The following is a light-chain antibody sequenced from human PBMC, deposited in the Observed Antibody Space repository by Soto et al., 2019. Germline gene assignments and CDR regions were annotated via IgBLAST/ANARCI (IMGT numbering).Light chain of an antibody. J-gene: IGKJ4*01. Sequence: EIVMTQSPATLSVSPGERASLSCRASQSVSNNYLAWHQQRPGQAPRLLIFGASNRATGVPDRFTGSGSGTDFTLTISRLEPEDFAVYYCQQYGSSPLTFGGGTKVDIK. CDR3: QQYGSSPLT. V-gene: IGKV3-20*01. CDR1: QSVSNNY. CDR2: GAS.